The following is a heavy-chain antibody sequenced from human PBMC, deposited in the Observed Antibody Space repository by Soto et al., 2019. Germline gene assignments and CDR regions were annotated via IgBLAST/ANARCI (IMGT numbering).Heavy chain of an antibody. CDR2: MNPNSGNT. Sequence: ASVKVSCKASGYTFTSYDINWVRQATGQGLEWMGWMNPNSGNTGYAQKFQGRVTMTRNTSISTAYMELSRLRSEDTAVYYCARGMSGTYYYYGMDVWGQGTTVTVSS. CDR1: GYTFTSYD. J-gene: IGHJ6*02. D-gene: IGHD1-7*01. CDR3: ARGMSGTYYYYGMDV. V-gene: IGHV1-8*01.